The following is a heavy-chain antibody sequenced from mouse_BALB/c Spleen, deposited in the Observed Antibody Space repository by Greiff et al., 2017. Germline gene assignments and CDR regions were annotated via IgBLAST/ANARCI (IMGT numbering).Heavy chain of an antibody. Sequence: VQLVESGPGLVAPSQSLSITCTVSGFSLTDYGVSWIRQPPGKGLEWLGVIWGGGSTYYNAAFISRLSISKDNSKSQVFFKMNSLQANDTAIYYCARRGRYDAMDYWGQGTSVTVAS. V-gene: IGHV2-6-5*01. CDR1: GFSLTDYG. CDR3: ARRGRYDAMDY. CDR2: IWGGGST. J-gene: IGHJ4*01.